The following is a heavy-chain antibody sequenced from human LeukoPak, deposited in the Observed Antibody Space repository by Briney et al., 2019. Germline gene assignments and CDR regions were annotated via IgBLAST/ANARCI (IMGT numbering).Heavy chain of an antibody. CDR2: IKQDGSEE. V-gene: IGHV3-7*01. Sequence: PGGSLRLSCIGSGFTFSNFWMNWVRQAPGKGLEWVAIIKQDGSEEYYVDSVKGRFIISRDNAKNSLSLQMNSLRVGDSAVYFCAGSSGFIPYHWGQGTLVTVSS. J-gene: IGHJ1*01. CDR1: GFTFSNFW. D-gene: IGHD3-10*01. CDR3: AGSSGFIPYH.